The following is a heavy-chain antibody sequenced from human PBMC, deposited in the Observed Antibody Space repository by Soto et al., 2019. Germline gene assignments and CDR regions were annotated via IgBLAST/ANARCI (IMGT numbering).Heavy chain of an antibody. V-gene: IGHV4-28*01. D-gene: IGHD4-17*01. Sequence: TSETLSLTCAVSGYSISSSNWWGWIRQPPGKGLEWIGEIHHSGTTNYNPSLKSRVTITLDRSKNQFTLRLSSMTAADAAVYYCANDYGDYRNDAFDIWSPGTRVTVSS. CDR1: GYSISSSNW. CDR2: IHHSGTT. J-gene: IGHJ3*02. CDR3: ANDYGDYRNDAFDI.